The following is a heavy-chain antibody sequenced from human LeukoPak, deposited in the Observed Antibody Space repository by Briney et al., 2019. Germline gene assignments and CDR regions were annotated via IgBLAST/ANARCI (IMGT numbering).Heavy chain of an antibody. Sequence: GESLKISCKGSGYSFSTHWMHWVRQAPGQGLEWMGIINPSGGFTSYAQKLQGRVTVTRDMSTSTVYMELSNLRSEDTAVYYCARDQSGEWELLSGWWFDPWGQGTLVTVSS. CDR3: ARDQSGEWELLSGWWFDP. V-gene: IGHV1-46*01. D-gene: IGHD1-26*01. CDR2: INPSGGFT. CDR1: GYSFSTHW. J-gene: IGHJ5*02.